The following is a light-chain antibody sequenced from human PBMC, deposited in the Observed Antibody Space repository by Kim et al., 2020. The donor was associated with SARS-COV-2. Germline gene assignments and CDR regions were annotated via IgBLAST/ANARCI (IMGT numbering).Light chain of an antibody. CDR2: EDT. Sequence: VSPGQTASSTCSGDKLGNKYAYWYQQKPGQSPVLVIYEDTKRPSGIPERFSGSNSGNTATLTISGTQAMDEADYYCQAWDSSTLYVFGTGTKVTVL. CDR3: QAWDSSTLYV. CDR1: KLGNKY. V-gene: IGLV3-1*01. J-gene: IGLJ1*01.